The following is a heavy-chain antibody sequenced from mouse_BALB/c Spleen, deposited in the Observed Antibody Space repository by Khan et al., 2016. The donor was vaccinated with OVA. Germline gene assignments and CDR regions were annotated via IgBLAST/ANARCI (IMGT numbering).Heavy chain of an antibody. V-gene: IGHV14-3*02. CDR2: IDPPNDDS. J-gene: IGHJ3*01. CDR1: GFNIKDTY. D-gene: IGHD2-1*01. Sequence: VQLQQSGAELVKPGASVKLSCSASGFNIKDTYIHWMKQRPEQGLEWIGRIDPPNDDSKYGPKFQAKATLTADTSSNTAYLQLSSLTSEETAVYYCDTLYGNPFAFWGQGTLVTVSA. CDR3: DTLYGNPFAF.